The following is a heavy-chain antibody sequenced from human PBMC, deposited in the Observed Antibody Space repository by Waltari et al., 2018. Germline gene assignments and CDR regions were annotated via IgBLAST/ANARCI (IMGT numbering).Heavy chain of an antibody. CDR2: ISYDGSNK. Sequence: QVQLVESGGGVVQPGRSLRLSCAASGFTFSSYAMHWVRQAPGKGLGWVAVISYDGSNKVYAEPGKGRCTISRDKSKNTLYLQMNSLRAEDTAVYYCARPVYCGGDCYLGTSAAFDIWGQGTMVTVSS. CDR3: ARPVYCGGDCYLGTSAAFDI. D-gene: IGHD2-21*02. CDR1: GFTFSSYA. J-gene: IGHJ3*02. V-gene: IGHV3-30*01.